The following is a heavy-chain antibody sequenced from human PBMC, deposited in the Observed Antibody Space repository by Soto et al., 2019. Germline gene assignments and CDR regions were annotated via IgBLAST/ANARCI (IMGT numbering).Heavy chain of an antibody. CDR3: ARDRGSGSYCDY. D-gene: IGHD3-10*01. V-gene: IGHV4-31*03. CDR1: GGSISSGGYY. CDR2: IYYSGST. J-gene: IGHJ4*02. Sequence: QVQLQESGPGLVKPSQTLSLTCTVSGGSISSGGYYWSWIRQHPGKGLEWIGYIYYSGSTYYNPAVKRRVTISVDTSKNQFSLKLSSVTAADTAVYYCARDRGSGSYCDYWRQGPLVTVSS.